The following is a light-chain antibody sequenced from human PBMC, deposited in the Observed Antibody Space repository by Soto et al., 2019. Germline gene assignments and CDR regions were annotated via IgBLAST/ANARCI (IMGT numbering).Light chain of an antibody. CDR1: QSVSSN. J-gene: IGKJ5*01. CDR2: GAS. CDR3: QQYNSWVT. V-gene: IGKV3-15*01. Sequence: EIVMTQSPASLSVSPGERAILSCRSSQSVSSNLAWYQQKPGQTPRLLIYGASTRATGIPARISGSGSGTDFTLTISSLQSEDFAVYYCQQYNSWVTFGQGTRLEMK.